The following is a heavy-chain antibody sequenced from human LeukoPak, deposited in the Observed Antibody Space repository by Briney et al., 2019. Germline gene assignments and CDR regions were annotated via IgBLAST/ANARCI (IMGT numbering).Heavy chain of an antibody. D-gene: IGHD2-15*01. CDR3: ARVGGGSDPYYAMDV. CDR1: GGSISSGGYY. Sequence: PSETLSLTCTVSGGSISSGGYYWSWIRQHPGKGLEWIGYIYYSGSTYYNPSLKSRVTISVDTSKNQFSLKLNSVNPEDTAVYYCARVGGGSDPYYAMDVWGQGTTVTVSS. CDR2: IYYSGST. V-gene: IGHV4-31*03. J-gene: IGHJ6*02.